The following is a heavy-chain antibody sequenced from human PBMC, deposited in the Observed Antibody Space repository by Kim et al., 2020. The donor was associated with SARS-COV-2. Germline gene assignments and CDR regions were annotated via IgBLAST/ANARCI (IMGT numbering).Heavy chain of an antibody. D-gene: IGHD6-19*01. V-gene: IGHV3-49*03. Sequence: GGSLRLSCTASGFTFGDYAMSWFRQAPGKGLEWVGFIRSKAYGGTTEYAASVKGRFTISRDDSKSIAYLQMNSLKTEDTAVYYCTRREYSSGWYVPRYYYYYGMDVWGQGTTVTVSS. CDR3: TRREYSSGWYVPRYYYYYGMDV. CDR1: GFTFGDYA. J-gene: IGHJ6*02. CDR2: IRSKAYGGTT.